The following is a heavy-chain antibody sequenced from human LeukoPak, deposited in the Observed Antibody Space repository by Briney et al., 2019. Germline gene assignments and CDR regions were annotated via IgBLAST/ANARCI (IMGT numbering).Heavy chain of an antibody. CDR3: ARAKGCMVPLDY. CDR2: MCYGGSGK. V-gene: IGHV3-30*04. D-gene: IGHD2-8*01. J-gene: IGHJ4*02. Sequence: WGSLTLSCAASGCTFSDYAFHWVRQPPGKGLEWVAFMCYGGSGKYYPDSVKGRFTISRDNSKMTLYLQMNSLRAEDTAVYYCARAKGCMVPLDYWGQGTLVTVSS. CDR1: GCTFSDYA.